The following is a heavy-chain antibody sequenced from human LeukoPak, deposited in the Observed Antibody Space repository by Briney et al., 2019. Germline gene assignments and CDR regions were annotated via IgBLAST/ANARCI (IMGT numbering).Heavy chain of an antibody. CDR1: GGSISSSTYS. V-gene: IGHV4-39*01. J-gene: IGHJ5*02. Sequence: SETLSLTCTVSGGSISSSTYSWGWIRQPPGKGLEWIGSISYSGSAYYNPSLKSRVTISVDTSKNQFSLNLSSVTAADTAVYYCARHEYSGSYYGLSWFDPWGQGTLVTVSS. D-gene: IGHD1-26*01. CDR2: ISYSGSA. CDR3: ARHEYSGSYYGLSWFDP.